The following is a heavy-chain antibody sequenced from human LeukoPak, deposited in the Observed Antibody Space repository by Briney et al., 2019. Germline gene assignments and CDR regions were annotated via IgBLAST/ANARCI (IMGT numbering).Heavy chain of an antibody. D-gene: IGHD6-19*01. Sequence: PSETLSLTCTVSGYSISSGYYWGWIRQPPGKGLEWIGSIYYSGSTYYNPSLKSRVTISVDTSKNQFSLKLSSVTAADTAVYYCARCSAVAGDDDAFDIWGQGTMVTVSS. J-gene: IGHJ3*02. CDR2: IYYSGST. V-gene: IGHV4-38-2*02. CDR3: ARCSAVAGDDDAFDI. CDR1: GYSISSGYY.